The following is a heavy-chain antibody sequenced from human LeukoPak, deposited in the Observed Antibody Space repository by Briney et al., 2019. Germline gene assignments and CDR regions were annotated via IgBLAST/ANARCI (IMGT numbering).Heavy chain of an antibody. CDR3: ASSGSSYGDYPY. CDR2: GDYSGGT. CDR1: GDSFSSVTDY. Sequence: SETLSLTCTVSGDSFSSVTDYWAWIRQPPGKGLEWIASGDYSGGTYYNPSLESRVAISADMSKNQFSLKLTSVTAADTAVYYCASSGSSYGDYPYWGQGTLVTVSS. V-gene: IGHV4-39*07. D-gene: IGHD4-17*01. J-gene: IGHJ4*02.